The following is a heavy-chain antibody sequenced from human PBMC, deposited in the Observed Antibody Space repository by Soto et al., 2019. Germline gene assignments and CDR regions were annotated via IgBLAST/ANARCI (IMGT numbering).Heavy chain of an antibody. CDR3: ARQGRRAGQLYYGMTV. Sequence: PSETLSLTCTVSGGSISSSSYYWGWIRQPPGKGLEWIGSIYYSGSTYYNPSLKSRVTISVDTSKNQFSLKLSSVTAADTAVYYIARQGRRAGQLYYGMTVWGRETRATSP. V-gene: IGHV4-39*01. J-gene: IGHJ6*02. D-gene: IGHD1-1*01. CDR1: GGSISSSSYY. CDR2: IYYSGST.